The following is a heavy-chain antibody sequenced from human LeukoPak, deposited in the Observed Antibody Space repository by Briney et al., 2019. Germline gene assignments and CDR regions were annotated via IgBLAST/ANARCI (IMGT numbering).Heavy chain of an antibody. CDR2: IYPADSDT. J-gene: IGHJ3*02. V-gene: IGHV5-51*01. CDR1: GYSFTSYW. Sequence: GESLKISCKGSGYSFTSYWIGWVRQMPGKGLEWMGIIYPADSDTRYSPSFQGQVTISADKSVSTAYLQWSSLKASDTAMYYCARGGSYYYDASDIWGQGTMVTVSS. CDR3: ARGGSYYYDASDI. D-gene: IGHD3-10*01.